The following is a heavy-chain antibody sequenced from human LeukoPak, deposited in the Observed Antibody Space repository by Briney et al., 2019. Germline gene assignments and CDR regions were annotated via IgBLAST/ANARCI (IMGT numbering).Heavy chain of an antibody. CDR3: ARDLVRQQLVNYSDY. CDR1: GFTFSLYY. V-gene: IGHV3-66*01. J-gene: IGHJ4*02. CDR2: IYSGGST. Sequence: GGSLRLSCAASGFTFSLYYMNWIRQAPGKGLEWVSVIYSGGSTYYADSVKGRFTISRDNSKNPLYLQMNSLRAEDTAVYYCARDLVRQQLVNYSDYWGQGTLVTVSS. D-gene: IGHD6-13*01.